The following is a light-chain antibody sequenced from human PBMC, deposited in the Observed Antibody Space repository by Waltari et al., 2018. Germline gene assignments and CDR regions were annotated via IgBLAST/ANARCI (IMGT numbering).Light chain of an antibody. J-gene: IGLJ2*01. V-gene: IGLV2-23*02. CDR3: CSYAGSDTHVI. Sequence: QSALTQPASVSGSPGQSITISCPGTSSDVGSYNLVSWYQQHPGKAPKVMIYEVNKRPSGLSNRFSGSKSGNTASLTISGLQAEDEADYYCCSYAGSDTHVIFGGGTKLTVL. CDR1: SSDVGSYNL. CDR2: EVN.